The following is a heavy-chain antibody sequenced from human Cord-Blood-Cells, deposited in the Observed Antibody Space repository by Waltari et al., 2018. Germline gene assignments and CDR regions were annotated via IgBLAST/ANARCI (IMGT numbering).Heavy chain of an antibody. CDR3: ARGTYYYDSSGYYSGYFQH. D-gene: IGHD3-22*01. Sequence: QVQLVQSGAEVKKPGASVKVSCKASGYTFTGYSMHWVRQTPGPALEWMGCINPNSSGTNYAQKFQGRVTMTRDTSISTAYMELSRLISDDTAVYYCARGTYYYDSSGYYSGYFQHWGQGTLVTVSS. J-gene: IGHJ1*01. CDR1: GYTFTGYS. V-gene: IGHV1-2*02. CDR2: INPNSSGT.